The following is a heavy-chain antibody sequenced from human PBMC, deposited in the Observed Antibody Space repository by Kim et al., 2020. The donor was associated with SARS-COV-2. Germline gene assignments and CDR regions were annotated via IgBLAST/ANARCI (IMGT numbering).Heavy chain of an antibody. Sequence: SQTLSLTCAVYGGSFSGYYWSWIRQPPGKGLEWIGEINHSGSTNYNPSLKSRVTISVDTSKNQFSLKLSSVTAADTAVYYCAARRNIAARPQYFQHWGQGTLVTVSS. CDR2: INHSGST. CDR3: AARRNIAARPQYFQH. J-gene: IGHJ1*01. D-gene: IGHD6-6*01. V-gene: IGHV4-34*01. CDR1: GGSFSGYY.